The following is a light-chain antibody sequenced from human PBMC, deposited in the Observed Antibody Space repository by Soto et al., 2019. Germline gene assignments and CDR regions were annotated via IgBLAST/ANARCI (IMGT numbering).Light chain of an antibody. Sequence: QSVLTQPRSVSGSPGQSVTISCTGTVSDVGGYNYVSWYQQHPGKVPKVLNYDVSKRPSGVPDRLSGSKSGNTASLTIFGLQAEDEVDYYCCSYGGPYIYYVLGAGTKVTVL. CDR1: VSDVGGYNY. J-gene: IGLJ1*01. V-gene: IGLV2-11*01. CDR3: CSYGGPYIYYV. CDR2: DVS.